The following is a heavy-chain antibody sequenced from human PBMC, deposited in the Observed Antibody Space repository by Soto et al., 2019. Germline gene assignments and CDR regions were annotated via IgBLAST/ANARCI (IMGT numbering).Heavy chain of an antibody. Sequence: QVQLVESGGGVVQPGRSLRLSCAASGFSVSSYGMHWVRQAPGKGLEWVAMISYDGTDEYYADSVKGRFTISRDNSKNAVYLQMNSLRAEDTAVYYCAKQESHWNDHFDYWGQGTLVTVSS. CDR3: AKQESHWNDHFDY. CDR2: ISYDGTDE. D-gene: IGHD1-1*01. CDR1: GFSVSSYG. V-gene: IGHV3-30*18. J-gene: IGHJ4*02.